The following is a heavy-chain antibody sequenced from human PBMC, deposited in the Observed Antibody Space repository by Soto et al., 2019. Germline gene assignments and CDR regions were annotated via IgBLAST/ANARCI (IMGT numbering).Heavy chain of an antibody. CDR3: ARDRRVGAAPFDY. CDR1: GFTFSTYS. CDR2: ISSSSITT. J-gene: IGHJ4*02. Sequence: EVQLVESGGGLVQPGGSLRLSCAASGFTFSTYSMNWVRQAPGKGLEWVSYISSSSITTHYADSVKGRFTISRDNAKNSLYLQMNSLTDEDTAVYYFARDRRVGAAPFDYWGQGTLVTVSS. D-gene: IGHD1-26*01. V-gene: IGHV3-48*02.